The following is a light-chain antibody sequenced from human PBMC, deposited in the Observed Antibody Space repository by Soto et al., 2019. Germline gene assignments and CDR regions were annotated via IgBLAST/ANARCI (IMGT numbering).Light chain of an antibody. Sequence: TQSPATLSLSPGERATLSCRASQSVNRYLAWYQQKSGKAPNLLIYDASNLQSGVPSRFSGSGSGTEFTLTISNLQPEDSATYYCQHYNSYSRTFGQGTKVDIK. CDR3: QHYNSYSRT. V-gene: IGKV1-5*01. J-gene: IGKJ1*01. CDR2: DAS. CDR1: QSVNRY.